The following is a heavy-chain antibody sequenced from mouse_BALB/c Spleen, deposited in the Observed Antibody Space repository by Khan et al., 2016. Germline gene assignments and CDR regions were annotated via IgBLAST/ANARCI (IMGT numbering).Heavy chain of an antibody. CDR3: ATSIYFNYAWFAY. D-gene: IGHD2-4*01. CDR2: ISYDGSN. Sequence: EVQLQESGPGLVKPSQSLSLTCSVTGYSITSGYYWNWIRQFPGNKLEWMGYISYDGSNNYNPSLKNRISITRDTSKNQFFLKLNSVTTEDAATSYSATSIYFNYAWFAYWGQGTLVTVSA. CDR1: GYSITSGYY. V-gene: IGHV3-6*02. J-gene: IGHJ3*01.